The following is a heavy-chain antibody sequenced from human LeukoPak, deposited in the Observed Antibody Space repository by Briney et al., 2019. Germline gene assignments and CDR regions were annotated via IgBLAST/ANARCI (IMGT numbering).Heavy chain of an antibody. Sequence: GGSLRLSCAASGFTVITNDMTCVRQAPGKGLEWVSVLYSDGNTKYADSVQGRFTIYRDNSKNPLYLEMNSLSPDDTAVYYCARGVEPLAANTLAYWGQGTLVTVSS. J-gene: IGHJ4*02. CDR3: ARGVEPLAANTLAY. CDR1: GFTVITND. D-gene: IGHD1-14*01. CDR2: LYSDGNT. V-gene: IGHV3-53*01.